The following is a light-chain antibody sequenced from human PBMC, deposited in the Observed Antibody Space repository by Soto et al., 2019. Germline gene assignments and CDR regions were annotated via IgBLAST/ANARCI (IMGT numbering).Light chain of an antibody. V-gene: IGLV2-14*01. CDR3: CSYRSTSTLV. J-gene: IGLJ2*01. Sequence: QSALTQPASVSGSPGQSVTISCTGTSSDIGAYKYVSWYQHHPGKSPRLMIYEVSNRPSEVSNRFSASKSGNTASLTISGLQAEDDADYYCCSYRSTSTLVFGGGTKLTVL. CDR1: SSDIGAYKY. CDR2: EVS.